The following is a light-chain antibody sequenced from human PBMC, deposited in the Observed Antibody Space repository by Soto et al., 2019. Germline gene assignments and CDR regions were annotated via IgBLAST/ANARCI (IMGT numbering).Light chain of an antibody. CDR1: QSVSSY. V-gene: IGKV3-11*01. CDR2: DAS. J-gene: IGKJ4*01. Sequence: EIVLTQSPATLSLSPGERPTLSCRASQSVSSYLAWYQQKPGQAPRLLIYDASNRATGIPARFSGSGSGTAFTLTISSLEPEDFAVYYCQQRSNWPPSLTFGGGTKVEIK. CDR3: QQRSNWPPSLT.